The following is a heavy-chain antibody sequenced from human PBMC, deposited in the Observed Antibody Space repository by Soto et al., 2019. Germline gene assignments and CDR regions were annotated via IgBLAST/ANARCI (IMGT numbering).Heavy chain of an antibody. CDR3: ARGLMTTVAYNWVDP. Sequence: GESLKISCKGSGYSFTSYWIVWVRHMLGKGREGMGSICPGDADTRYSPSFQGQVTISADKSISTAYLQWSSLKASDTAMYYCARGLMTTVAYNWVDPWGQGTLVIVSS. CDR2: ICPGDADT. D-gene: IGHD4-17*01. CDR1: GYSFTSYW. V-gene: IGHV5-51*01. J-gene: IGHJ5*02.